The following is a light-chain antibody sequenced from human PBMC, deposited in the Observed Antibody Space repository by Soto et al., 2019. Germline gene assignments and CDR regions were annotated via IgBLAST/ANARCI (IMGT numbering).Light chain of an antibody. CDR1: RSNNEENYG. V-gene: IGLV1-40*01. CDR2: VNT. Sequence: QSALTQPPPKSGAPGQRVTISCHGRRSNNEENYGVHWYPKLPGKTPNTLTYVNTPPTSRAHPRFFSSQSGTTASPTITGLQAEDEADYYCQSDDDSLSAFVFGTGTKVTVL. J-gene: IGLJ1*01. CDR3: QSDDDSLSAFV.